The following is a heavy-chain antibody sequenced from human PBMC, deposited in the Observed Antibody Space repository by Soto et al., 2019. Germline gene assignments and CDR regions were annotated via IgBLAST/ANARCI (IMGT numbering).Heavy chain of an antibody. D-gene: IGHD2-8*01. CDR1: GGSLSSSNW. CDR2: LFCSGST. CDR3: VHHGGVLYYHDV. Sequence: SETLSLTCAVSGGSLSSSNWWSWVRQPPGQTLEWLGELFCSGSTKYNPSLSSRVTISADQSNNVFSLRLTSVTAADTAMYYCVHHGGVLYYHDVWGQGVLVTVSS. V-gene: IGHV4-4*02. J-gene: IGHJ4*02.